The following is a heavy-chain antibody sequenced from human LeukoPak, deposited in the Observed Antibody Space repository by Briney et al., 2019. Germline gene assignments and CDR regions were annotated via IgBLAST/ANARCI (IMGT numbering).Heavy chain of an antibody. D-gene: IGHD3-16*01. Sequence: GRSLRLSCAASGFTFSSYAMHWVRQAPGKGLEWVAHINEDGNEKNYVDPVEGRFTISRDNAKNAVYLQMNSLRAEDTAVYYCVRDDYLGYWGQGTLVTVCS. CDR2: INEDGNEK. J-gene: IGHJ4*02. CDR3: VRDDYLGY. V-gene: IGHV3-7*05. CDR1: GFTFSSYA.